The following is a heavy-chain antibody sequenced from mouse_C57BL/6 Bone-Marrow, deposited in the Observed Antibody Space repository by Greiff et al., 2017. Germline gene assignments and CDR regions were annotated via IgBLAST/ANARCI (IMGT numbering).Heavy chain of an antibody. Sequence: QVQLQQSGPELVKPGASVKISCKASGYTFTDSYINWVKQRPGQGLEWIGWIFPGSGSTYYNEKFKGKATLTVDKSSSTAYILLSSLTSDDSGVYVGAREDYGYWYFDVWGTGTTVTVSS. CDR1: GYTFTDSY. J-gene: IGHJ1*03. V-gene: IGHV1-75*01. CDR3: AREDYGYWYFDV. CDR2: IFPGSGST. D-gene: IGHD1-1*02.